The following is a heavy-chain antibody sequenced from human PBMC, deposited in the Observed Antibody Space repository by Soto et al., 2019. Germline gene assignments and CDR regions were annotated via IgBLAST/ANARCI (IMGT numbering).Heavy chain of an antibody. CDR3: ARTRSFTLGFYYDGMDV. CDR1: GYSFASYL. Sequence: GESLKISFQGSGYSFASYLICWVRQMPVKDLEWMGIIYPGDSDTRYSPSFQGQVTISADKSLRTAYLQWTSLKASDTALYYCARTRSFTLGFYYDGMDVWGQGTTVAVCS. V-gene: IGHV5-51*01. J-gene: IGHJ6*02. CDR2: IYPGDSDT. D-gene: IGHD6-6*01.